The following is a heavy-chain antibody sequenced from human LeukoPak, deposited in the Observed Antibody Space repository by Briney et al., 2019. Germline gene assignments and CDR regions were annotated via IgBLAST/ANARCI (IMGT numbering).Heavy chain of an antibody. CDR3: AKYQTGTWTSYDSSDI. D-gene: IGHD1-7*01. Sequence: PGGSLRLSCTASVFSFSSPGMDWVRQAPGKGLEWVSSINGESTFKVYADSVKGRFTISRDNAKNSLYLQMDSLRAEDTAVYYCAKYQTGTWTSYDSSDIWGQGTLVTVSS. J-gene: IGHJ3*02. CDR2: INGESTFK. CDR1: VFSFSSPG. V-gene: IGHV3-21*01.